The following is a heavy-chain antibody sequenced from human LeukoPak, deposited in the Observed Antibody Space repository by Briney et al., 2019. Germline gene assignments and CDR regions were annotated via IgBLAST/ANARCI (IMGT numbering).Heavy chain of an antibody. J-gene: IGHJ4*02. CDR2: INPNSGGT. Sequence: XHWVRQXPGQGLEWMGWINPNSGGTNYAQKFQGRVTMTRDTSISTAYMELSRLRSDDTAVYYCAREAAVVGLDYWGQGTLVTVSS. D-gene: IGHD3-22*01. V-gene: IGHV1-2*02. CDR3: AREAAVVGLDY.